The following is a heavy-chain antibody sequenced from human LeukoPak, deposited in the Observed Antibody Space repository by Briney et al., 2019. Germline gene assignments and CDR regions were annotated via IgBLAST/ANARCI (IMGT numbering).Heavy chain of an antibody. Sequence: GASVKVSCKASGYTFTGYYMHWVRQAPGQGLEWMGWINPNSGGTNYAQKFQGWVTMTRDTSISTAYMELSRLRSDDTAVYYCARGRAEAGGGFDYWGQGTPVTVSS. D-gene: IGHD6-19*01. CDR3: ARGRAEAGGGFDY. CDR1: GYTFTGYY. CDR2: INPNSGGT. J-gene: IGHJ4*02. V-gene: IGHV1-2*04.